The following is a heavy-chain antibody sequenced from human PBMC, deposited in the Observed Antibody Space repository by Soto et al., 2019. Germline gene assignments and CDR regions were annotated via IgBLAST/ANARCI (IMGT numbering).Heavy chain of an antibody. CDR2: ISSSSSTI. V-gene: IGHV3-48*02. Sequence: EVQLVESGGGLVQPGGSLSLSYAASGFTFSTYKMNWVRQAPGKGLEWVSYISSSSSTIYYADSVKGRFTISRDNAKNSLYLQMNSLRDEDTAVYYCARDAYDYDDTSGYYRHWGQGTLVTVSS. D-gene: IGHD3-22*01. J-gene: IGHJ4*02. CDR1: GFTFSTYK. CDR3: ARDAYDYDDTSGYYRH.